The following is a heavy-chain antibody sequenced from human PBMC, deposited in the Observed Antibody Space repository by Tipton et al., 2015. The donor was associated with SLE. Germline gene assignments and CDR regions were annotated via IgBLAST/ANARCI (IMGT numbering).Heavy chain of an antibody. CDR1: RLTFSSNW. D-gene: IGHD1-1*01. CDR2: IAYDGSHK. Sequence: SLRFSCSVSRLTFSSNWMSWVRQAPGKGLEWVSVIAYDGSHKDYADSVKGRFTISRDNSKSTVYLQMDSLRTEDTAVYYCGTWMDDWGQGTPVTVSS. J-gene: IGHJ4*02. V-gene: IGHV3-30*03. CDR3: GTWMDD.